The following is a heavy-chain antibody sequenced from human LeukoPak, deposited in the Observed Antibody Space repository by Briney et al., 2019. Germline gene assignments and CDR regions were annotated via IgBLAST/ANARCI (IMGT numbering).Heavy chain of an antibody. CDR2: INHSGST. CDR3: ARGRRPLIVVVPAASRPHFDY. V-gene: IGHV4-34*01. CDR1: GGSFSGYY. D-gene: IGHD2-2*01. Sequence: SETLSLTCAVYGGSFSGYYWSWIRQPPGKGLEWIGEINHSGSTNYNPSLKSRVTISVDTSKNQFSLKLSSVTAADTAVYYCARGRRPLIVVVPAASRPHFDYWGQGTLVTVSS. J-gene: IGHJ4*02.